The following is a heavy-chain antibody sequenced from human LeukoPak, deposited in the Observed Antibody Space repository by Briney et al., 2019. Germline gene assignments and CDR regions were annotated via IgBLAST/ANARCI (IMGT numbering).Heavy chain of an antibody. D-gene: IGHD3-10*01. CDR1: GYSFTSYW. Sequence: GESLKISCKGPGYSFTSYWIGWVRQMPGKGLEWMGFIYPDDSDTRYSPSFQGQVTISADKSISTAYPQWSSLKASDTAMYYCAKTYYYGSGSPADAFDVWGQGTVVTISS. V-gene: IGHV5-51*01. CDR2: IYPDDSDT. CDR3: AKTYYYGSGSPADAFDV. J-gene: IGHJ3*01.